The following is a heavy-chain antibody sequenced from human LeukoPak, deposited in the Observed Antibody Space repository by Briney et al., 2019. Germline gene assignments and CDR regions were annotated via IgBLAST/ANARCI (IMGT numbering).Heavy chain of an antibody. CDR1: GGSITSYY. CDR3: ARRAGYSSGWYGS. CDR2: INHSGST. V-gene: IGHV4-34*01. Sequence: SETLSLTCTVSGGSITSYYWSWIRQPPGKGLEWIGEINHSGSTNYNPSLKSRVTISVDTSKNQFSLKLSSVTAADTAVYYCARRAGYSSGWYGSWGQGTLVTVSS. J-gene: IGHJ4*02. D-gene: IGHD6-19*01.